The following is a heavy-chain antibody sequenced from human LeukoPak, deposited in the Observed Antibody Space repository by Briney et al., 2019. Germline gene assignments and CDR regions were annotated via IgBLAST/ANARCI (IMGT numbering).Heavy chain of an antibody. V-gene: IGHV3-23*01. CDR3: TKGRSGFNTDLDS. Sequence: QPGGSLRLSCATSGFTFSNYGMHYVRQAPGKVLEWVSSMSGKSGRTYYAHSVQGRFTISRDVSKKPLYLQMNSLRAEDTAVYYCTKGRSGFNTDLDSWGQGTVVTVSS. CDR2: MSGKSGRT. J-gene: IGHJ4*02. CDR1: GFTFSNYG. D-gene: IGHD6-19*01.